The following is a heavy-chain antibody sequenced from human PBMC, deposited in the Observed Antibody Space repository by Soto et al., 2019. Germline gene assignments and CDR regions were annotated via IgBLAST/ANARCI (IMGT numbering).Heavy chain of an antibody. V-gene: IGHV1-69*13. CDR1: GGGFSSNA. D-gene: IGHD3-22*01. CDR3: ARDVNRDYYDSSGYYNELDY. CDR2: IIPIFGTA. J-gene: IGHJ4*02. Sequence: GASVKVSCKASGGGFSSNAIRWVRQAPEQGLEWMGGIIPIFGTANYAQKFQGRVTITADESTSTAYMELSSLRSEDTAVYYCARDVNRDYYDSSGYYNELDYWGQGTLVTVSS.